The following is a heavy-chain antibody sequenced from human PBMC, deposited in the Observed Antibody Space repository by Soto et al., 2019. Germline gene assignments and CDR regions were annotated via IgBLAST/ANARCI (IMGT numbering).Heavy chain of an antibody. J-gene: IGHJ6*03. Sequence: ASVKVSSKASRGTFSSNSISWVRQAHKQGLEWMGRIIPILGIANYAQKFQGRVTITADKSTSTAYMELSSLRSEDTAVYYCARVAAAGTSDYYYYYMDVWGKGTTVTVSS. D-gene: IGHD6-13*01. V-gene: IGHV1-69*04. CDR1: RGTFSSNS. CDR2: IIPILGIA. CDR3: ARVAAAGTSDYYYYYMDV.